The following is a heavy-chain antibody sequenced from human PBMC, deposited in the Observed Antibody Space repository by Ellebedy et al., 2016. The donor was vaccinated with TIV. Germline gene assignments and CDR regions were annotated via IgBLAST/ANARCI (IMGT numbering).Heavy chain of an antibody. J-gene: IGHJ4*02. CDR3: ARDQGLRFLEWLIDY. V-gene: IGHV1-2*02. CDR1: GYTFTGYY. CDR2: INPNSGGT. D-gene: IGHD3-3*01. Sequence: ASVKVSXXASGYTFTGYYMHWVRQAPGQGLEWMGWINPNSGGTNYAQKFQGRVTMTRDTSISTAYMELSRLRSDDTAVYYCARDQGLRFLEWLIDYWGQGTLVTVSS.